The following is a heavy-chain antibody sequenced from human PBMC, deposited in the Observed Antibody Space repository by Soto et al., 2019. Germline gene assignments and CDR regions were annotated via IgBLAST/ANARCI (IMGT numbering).Heavy chain of an antibody. CDR1: GLTFSDYA. CDR2: VSASAIET. J-gene: IGHJ6*03. Sequence: QLLESGGALVQPGGCVRLACAGYGLTFSDYAMTRVRQAPGKGLAWVSFVSASAIETYSADSERGQFTISRDNSKNRLFLQMNDLRGEDTAVYFCAIGSSVVHHMAVWGIGTTVTVTS. V-gene: IGHV3-23*01. D-gene: IGHD6-6*01. CDR3: AIGSSVVHHMAV.